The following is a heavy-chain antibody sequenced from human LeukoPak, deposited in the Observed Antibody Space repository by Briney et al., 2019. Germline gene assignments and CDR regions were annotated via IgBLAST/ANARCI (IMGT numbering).Heavy chain of an antibody. D-gene: IGHD3-9*01. V-gene: IGHV3-30*18. CDR3: AKARSLFDILTGYLSPLDY. CDR1: GFTFTNYG. Sequence: PGRSLRLSCAASGFTFTNYGLHWVRQAPGKGLEWVAVMSYNGSNKYFADSVKGRFTISRDTSKNTLYLQMNSLRAEDTAVYYCAKARSLFDILTGYLSPLDYWGQGTLVTVSS. J-gene: IGHJ4*02. CDR2: MSYNGSNK.